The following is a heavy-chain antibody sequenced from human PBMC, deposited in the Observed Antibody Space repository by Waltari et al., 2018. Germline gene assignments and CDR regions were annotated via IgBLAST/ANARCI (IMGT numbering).Heavy chain of an antibody. J-gene: IGHJ4*02. CDR2: IWYDGSNK. CDR1: GFTFSRSG. CDR3: VRDRAGHFDY. Sequence: QVQLVESGGGVVQPGRSLTLSCAASGFTFSRSGMDWVRQAPGKGLEWVAMIWYDGSNKHYEDSVKGRFSISRDNSNNTLYLHMDSLRAEDTAVYYCVRDRAGHFDYWGQGTPVTVSS. V-gene: IGHV3-33*01. D-gene: IGHD6-19*01.